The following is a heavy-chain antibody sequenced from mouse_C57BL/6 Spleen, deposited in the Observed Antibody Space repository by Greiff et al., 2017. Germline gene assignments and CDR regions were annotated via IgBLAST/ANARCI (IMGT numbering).Heavy chain of an antibody. CDR1: GFNIKNTY. V-gene: IGHV1-69*01. CDR3: ASYWPWFAY. D-gene: IGHD1-1*01. Sequence: QVQLQQSVAELVRPGASVKLSCTASGFNIKNTYMHWVKQRPGQGLEWIGEIDPSDSYTNYNQKFKGKSTLTVDKSSSTAYMQLSSLTSEDSAVYYCASYWPWFAYWGQGTLVTVSA. CDR2: IDPSDSYT. J-gene: IGHJ3*01.